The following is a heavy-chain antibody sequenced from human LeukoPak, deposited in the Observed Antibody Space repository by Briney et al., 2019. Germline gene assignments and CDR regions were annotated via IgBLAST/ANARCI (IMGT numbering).Heavy chain of an antibody. D-gene: IGHD2-2*02. CDR1: GFTFSSYA. Sequence: GGSLRLSCAASGFTFSSYAMHWVRQAPGKGLEWVAVISYDGSNKYYADSVKGRFTISRDNSKNTLYLQMNSLRAEDTAVYYCAKGAPVVPAAIGFDYWGQGTLVTVSS. CDR2: ISYDGSNK. J-gene: IGHJ4*02. CDR3: AKGAPVVPAAIGFDY. V-gene: IGHV3-30-3*01.